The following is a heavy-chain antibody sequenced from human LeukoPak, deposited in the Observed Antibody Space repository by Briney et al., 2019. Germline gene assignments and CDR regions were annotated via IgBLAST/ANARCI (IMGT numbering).Heavy chain of an antibody. V-gene: IGHV3-7*03. CDR3: ARVIDLIVVAKFDY. CDR1: GFSFSSYW. Sequence: SGGSLRLSCEGSGFSFSSYWMTWVRQLPGKGPEWVANIRQDESERYFADSVKGRFTISRDNAKKSVYLHMSSLRSDDTAVYYCARVIDLIVVAKFDYWGQGTLVTVSS. J-gene: IGHJ4*02. D-gene: IGHD3-22*01. CDR2: IRQDESER.